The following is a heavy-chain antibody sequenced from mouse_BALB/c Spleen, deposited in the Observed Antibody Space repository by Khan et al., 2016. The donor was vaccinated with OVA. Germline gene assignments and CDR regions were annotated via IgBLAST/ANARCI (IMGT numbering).Heavy chain of an antibody. CDR3: ARDNSYSGDLAY. J-gene: IGHJ3*01. CDR1: GYSIPSGYY. D-gene: IGHD2-12*01. Sequence: EVQLQESGPGLVKPSQSLSLTCSITGYSIPSGYYWNWIRQFPGNKLEWMGYISYDGSNNYNPSLKNRISFTRDTSENPAFLTLHSVTTEDTATYDCARDNSYSGDLAYWGQGTLVTVAA. V-gene: IGHV3-6*02. CDR2: ISYDGSN.